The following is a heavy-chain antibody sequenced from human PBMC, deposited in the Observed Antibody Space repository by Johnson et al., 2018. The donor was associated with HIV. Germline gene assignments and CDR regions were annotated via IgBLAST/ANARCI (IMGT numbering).Heavy chain of an antibody. CDR3: ARDITPHKEGDAFDI. CDR2: IKQDGSEK. CDR1: GFTFDDCA. D-gene: IGHD1-14*01. Sequence: LGVSCAASGFTFDDCAIHRVRQAPGKGLEWVANIKQDGSEKYYADSVKGRFTISRDNAKNSLYLQMNSLRAEDTAVYYCARDITPHKEGDAFDIWGQGTMVTVSS. V-gene: IGHV3-7*01. J-gene: IGHJ3*02.